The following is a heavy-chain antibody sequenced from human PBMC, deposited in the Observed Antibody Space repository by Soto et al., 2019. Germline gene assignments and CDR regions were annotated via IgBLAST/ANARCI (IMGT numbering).Heavy chain of an antibody. CDR2: INSDGTTT. J-gene: IGHJ4*02. CDR3: ARGPTGWYGYDY. Sequence: EVQLVESGGGLIQPGGSLRLSCAASGFSFSSSWMHWVRQAPGKGLVWVSRINSDGTTTNYADSVKGRFTISRDNAKNTLDLQMNSLRAEDTAVYFCARGPTGWYGYDYWGQGTLVTSPQ. D-gene: IGHD6-19*01. CDR1: GFSFSSSW. V-gene: IGHV3-74*01.